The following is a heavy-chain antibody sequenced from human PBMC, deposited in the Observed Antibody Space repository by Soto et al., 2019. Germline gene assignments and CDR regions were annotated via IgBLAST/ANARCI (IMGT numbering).Heavy chain of an antibody. D-gene: IGHD3-22*01. Sequence: QVQLVESGGGVVQPGRSLRLSCAASGFTFSSYAMHWVRQAPGKGLEWVAVISYDGSNKYYADSVKGRFTISRDNSXXTLYLQMNSLRAEDTAVYYCAREGGYYYYYYGMDVWGQGTTVTVSS. CDR3: AREGGYYYYYYGMDV. J-gene: IGHJ6*02. V-gene: IGHV3-30-3*01. CDR1: GFTFSSYA. CDR2: ISYDGSNK.